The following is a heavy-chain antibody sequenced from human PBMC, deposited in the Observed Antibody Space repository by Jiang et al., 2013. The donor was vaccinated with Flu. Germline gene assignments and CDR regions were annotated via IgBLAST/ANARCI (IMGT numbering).Heavy chain of an antibody. CDR1: GFIFSHYG. CDR2: ISHDGDKK. V-gene: IGHV3-30*03. CDR3: VVWDHTYYID. D-gene: IGHD1-26*01. J-gene: IGHJ6*03. Sequence: VQLVESGGGVVQPGRSLRLSCAASGFIFSHYGMHWVRQVPGKGLEWVASISHDGDKKYYADSVKGRFIISRDNPENTLYVEMNSLRAEDAAVYYCVVWDHTYYID.